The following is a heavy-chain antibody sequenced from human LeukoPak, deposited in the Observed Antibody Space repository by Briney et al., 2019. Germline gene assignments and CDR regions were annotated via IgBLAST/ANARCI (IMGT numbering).Heavy chain of an antibody. Sequence: GGSLRLSCAASGFTFSSYGMHWVSQAPGKGLEWVALMWYDGSNKYYADSVKGRFTISRDNSKNTLYLQMNSLRAEDTAVYYCARVLATVTPLAYYYYGMDVWGQGTTVTVSS. V-gene: IGHV3-30*02. CDR1: GFTFSSYG. J-gene: IGHJ6*02. D-gene: IGHD4-17*01. CDR2: MWYDGSNK. CDR3: ARVLATVTPLAYYYYGMDV.